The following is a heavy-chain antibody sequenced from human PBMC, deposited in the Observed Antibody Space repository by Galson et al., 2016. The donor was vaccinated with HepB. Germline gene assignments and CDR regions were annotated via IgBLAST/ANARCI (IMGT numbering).Heavy chain of an antibody. V-gene: IGHV3-7*01. J-gene: IGHJ4*02. Sequence: SLRLSCAASGFTFNAHWMNWVRQAPGKGLEWVANIRGDRIVSYYAESVRGRFTISRDNAKNSLYLQMNGLRVDETAVYYCSREMTVSYFDWGQGTLVTVSS. CDR2: IRGDRIVS. CDR3: SREMTVSYFD. CDR1: GFTFNAHW. D-gene: IGHD3-10*01.